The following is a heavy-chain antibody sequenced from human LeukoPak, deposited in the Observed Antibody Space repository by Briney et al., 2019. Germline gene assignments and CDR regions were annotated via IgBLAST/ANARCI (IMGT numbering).Heavy chain of an antibody. J-gene: IGHJ4*02. CDR2: INPNSGGT. Sequence: ASVKVSCKASGYTFTGYYMHWVRQAPGQGLEWIGWINPNSGGTNYAQKFQGRVTMTRDTSISTAYMELSRLRSGDTAVYYCARVLYYYDSSGNLDYWGQGTLVTVSS. CDR3: ARVLYYYDSSGNLDY. D-gene: IGHD3-22*01. CDR1: GYTFTGYY. V-gene: IGHV1-2*02.